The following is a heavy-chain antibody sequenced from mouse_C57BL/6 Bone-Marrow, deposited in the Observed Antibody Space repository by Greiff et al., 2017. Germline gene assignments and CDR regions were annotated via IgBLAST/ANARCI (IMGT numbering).Heavy chain of an antibody. CDR1: GFSFNTYA. CDR2: IRSKSNNYAT. J-gene: IGHJ3*01. V-gene: IGHV10-1*01. CDR3: VPGVWFAY. Sequence: DVMLVESGGGLVQPKGSLKLPCAASGFSFNTYAMNWVRQAHGKGLEWVARIRSKSNNYATYYADSVKDRCTISRDDSESMLYLQMNNLKTGDTAMYYCVPGVWFAYWGQGTLVTVSA.